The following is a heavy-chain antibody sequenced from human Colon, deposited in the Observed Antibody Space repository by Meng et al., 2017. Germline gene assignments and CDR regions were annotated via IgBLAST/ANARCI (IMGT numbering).Heavy chain of an antibody. V-gene: IGHV4-4*02. Sequence: QLQVQGSGPGGVEPSGTLSLTCAVSGGSISSYNWWSWVRQPPGKGLEWIGQIDLGGTPYYNPSLESRVIMSLDKSKNQLSLRLTSVAAADTAVYYCARHGGWHFDYWGQGALVTVSS. CDR3: ARHGGWHFDY. CDR1: GGSISSYNW. CDR2: IDLGGTP. J-gene: IGHJ4*02. D-gene: IGHD6-19*01.